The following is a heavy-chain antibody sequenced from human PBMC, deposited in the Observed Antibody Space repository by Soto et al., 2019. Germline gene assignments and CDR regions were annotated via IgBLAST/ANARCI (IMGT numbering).Heavy chain of an antibody. CDR1: GYSFGIYS. D-gene: IGHD4-4*01. V-gene: IGHV5-10-1*01. CDR2: IEPSDSST. CDR3: AILNYFDP. J-gene: IGHJ5*02. Sequence: GESLKISCQASGYSFGIYSISWVRQVPGKGLEWVGKIEPSDSSTIYSPSFQGHVTISVDKSINTAYLQWRSLRASDTAMYFCAILNYFDPWGQGSMVTVSS.